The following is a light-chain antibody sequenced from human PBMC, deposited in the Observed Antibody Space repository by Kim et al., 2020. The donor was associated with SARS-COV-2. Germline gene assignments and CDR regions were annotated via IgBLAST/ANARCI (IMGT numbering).Light chain of an antibody. CDR3: QQYNTYPWA. J-gene: IGKJ1*01. CDR1: QNVTKL. CDR2: TTS. Sequence: AKVGDIVTIPCRASQNVTKLLAWFQQRPGKAPTLLIYTTSSLESGVPTRFSGDGSGTEFTLTINNLQPGDFATYYCQQYNTYPWAFGQGTKVDIK. V-gene: IGKV1-5*03.